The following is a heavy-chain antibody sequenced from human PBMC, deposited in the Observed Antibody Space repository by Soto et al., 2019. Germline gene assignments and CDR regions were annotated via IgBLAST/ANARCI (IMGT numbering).Heavy chain of an antibody. D-gene: IGHD6-19*01. J-gene: IGHJ6*02. V-gene: IGHV3-30*18. CDR1: GFTFSSYG. CDR3: VKDGSSGWPYFYDMDV. CDR2: ISYDGSNK. Sequence: GGSLRLSCAASGFTFSSYGMHWVRQAPGKGLEWVAVISYDGSNKYYADAVKGRFTISRDNSKNTLYLQMSSLRAEDTAVYYCVKDGSSGWPYFYDMDVWGQGTTVTVSS.